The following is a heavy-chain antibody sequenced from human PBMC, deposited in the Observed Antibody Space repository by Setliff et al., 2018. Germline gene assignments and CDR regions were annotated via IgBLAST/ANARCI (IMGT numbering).Heavy chain of an antibody. V-gene: IGHV3-74*01. CDR1: GFNFNKYW. Sequence: GSLRLSCTVYGFNFNKYWMYWVRRAPGKGLEWVSRINGDATIAHYADSVKGRFTISRDNARNALYLQMVSLRGEDTGVYFCAALDWGENFYNVDVWGKGTTVTAP. D-gene: IGHD7-27*01. CDR2: INGDATIA. J-gene: IGHJ6*03. CDR3: AALDWGENFYNVDV.